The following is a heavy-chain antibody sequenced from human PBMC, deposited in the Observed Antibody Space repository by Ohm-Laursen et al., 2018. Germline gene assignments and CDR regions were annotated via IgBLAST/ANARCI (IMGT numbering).Heavy chain of an antibody. V-gene: IGHV4-4*07. J-gene: IGHJ4*02. CDR2: IYIAGNT. CDR3: ARDQGAVAGY. Sequence: GTLSLTWSVSGASISSFYWSWIRQPAGKGLEWIGRIYIAGNTNYNPSPKSRVTLSLDTSKNQFSLKLDSVTAADTAMYYCARDQGAVAGYWGQGTLVTVSS. CDR1: GASISSFY. D-gene: IGHD6-19*01.